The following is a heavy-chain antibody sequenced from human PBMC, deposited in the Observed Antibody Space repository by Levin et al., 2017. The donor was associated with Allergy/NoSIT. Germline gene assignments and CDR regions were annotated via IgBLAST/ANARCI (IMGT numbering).Heavy chain of an antibody. CDR1: GFTFSDYY. CDR2: ISSSGSTI. V-gene: IGHV3-11*01. Sequence: GESLKISCAASGFTFSDYYMTWIRQAPGKGLEWVSYISSSGSTIYYADSVKGRFTISRDNAKNSLYLQMNSLRAEDTAVYYCARDFYYDILTVYFSDLDYWGQGTLVTVSS. J-gene: IGHJ4*02. CDR3: ARDFYYDILTVYFSDLDY. D-gene: IGHD3-9*01.